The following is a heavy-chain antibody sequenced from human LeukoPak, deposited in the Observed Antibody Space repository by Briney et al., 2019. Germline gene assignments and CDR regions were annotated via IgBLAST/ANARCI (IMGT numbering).Heavy chain of an antibody. J-gene: IGHJ5*02. CDR3: GRGFCSSTSCYQGFDGFDP. V-gene: IGHV1-18*01. CDR2: ISAYNGNT. Sequence: AASVKVSCEASGYTFTSYGISWVRQAPGQGLEWMGWISAYNGNTNYAQKLQGRVTMTTDTPTSQAYWVLRGLSSDDRAVYSGGRGFCSSTSCYQGFDGFDPGGRGTLVTVP. CDR1: GYTFTSYG. D-gene: IGHD2-2*01.